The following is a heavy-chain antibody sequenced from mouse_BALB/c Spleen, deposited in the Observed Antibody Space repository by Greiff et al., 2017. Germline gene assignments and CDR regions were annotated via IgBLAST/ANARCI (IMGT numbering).Heavy chain of an antibody. CDR2: IRNKANGYTT. J-gene: IGHJ2*01. V-gene: IGHV7-3*02. CDR1: GFTFTDYY. CDR3: ARDLYYGYDY. Sequence: EVQVVESGGGLVQPGGSLRLSCATSGFTFTDYYMSWVRQPPGKALEWLGFIRNKANGYTTEYSASVKGRFTISRDNSQSILYLQMNTLRAEDSATYYCARDLYYGYDYWGQGTTLTVSS. D-gene: IGHD1-2*01.